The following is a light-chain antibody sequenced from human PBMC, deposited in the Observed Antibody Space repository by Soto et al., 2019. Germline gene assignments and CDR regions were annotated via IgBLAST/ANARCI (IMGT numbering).Light chain of an antibody. J-gene: IGLJ1*01. CDR2: EGS. Sequence: QSALAQPASVSGSPGQSITISCTGTSSDVGSYNLVSWYQQHPGKAPKLMIYEGSKRPSGVSNRFSGSKSGNTASLTISGLQAEDEADYYCCSHAGSSTYVFGNGTKVTVL. CDR1: SSDVGSYNL. V-gene: IGLV2-23*01. CDR3: CSHAGSSTYV.